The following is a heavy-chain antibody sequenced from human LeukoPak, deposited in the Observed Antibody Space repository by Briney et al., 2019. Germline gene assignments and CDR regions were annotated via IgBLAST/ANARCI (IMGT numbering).Heavy chain of an antibody. D-gene: IGHD3-3*01. CDR1: GFTLSSYW. Sequence: GGSLRLSCAASGFTLSSYWMSWVRQAPGKGLEWVANIKQDGSEKYYVDSVKGRFTISRDNAKNSLYLQTNSLRAEDTAVYYCARDSNYDFWSGPSYYFDYWGQGTLVTVSS. V-gene: IGHV3-7*01. CDR2: IKQDGSEK. J-gene: IGHJ4*02. CDR3: ARDSNYDFWSGPSYYFDY.